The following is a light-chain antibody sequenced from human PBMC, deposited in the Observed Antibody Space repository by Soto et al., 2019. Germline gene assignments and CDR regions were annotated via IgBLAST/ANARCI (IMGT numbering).Light chain of an antibody. CDR1: QDISNY. J-gene: IGKJ4*01. CDR2: DAS. CDR3: QQYDNLPPLT. Sequence: DIPMTQSPSSLPASVGDRVTITCQASQDISNYLNWYQQKPGKAPKLLIYDASNLETGVPSRFSGSGSGTDFTFTISSLQPEDIATYYCQQYDNLPPLTFGGGTKVEIK. V-gene: IGKV1-33*01.